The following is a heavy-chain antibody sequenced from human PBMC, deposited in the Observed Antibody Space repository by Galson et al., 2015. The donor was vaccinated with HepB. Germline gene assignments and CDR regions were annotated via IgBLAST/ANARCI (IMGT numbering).Heavy chain of an antibody. Sequence: SLRLSCAASGFTFSNYAMSWVRQAPGKGLEWVSAISGSGGSTYYADSVKGRFTISRDNSKNSLYLQMNSLRAEDTAVYYCANGRPPSFDYWGQGTLVTVSS. CDR3: ANGRPPSFDY. J-gene: IGHJ4*02. CDR1: GFTFSNYA. D-gene: IGHD1-26*01. V-gene: IGHV3-23*01. CDR2: ISGSGGST.